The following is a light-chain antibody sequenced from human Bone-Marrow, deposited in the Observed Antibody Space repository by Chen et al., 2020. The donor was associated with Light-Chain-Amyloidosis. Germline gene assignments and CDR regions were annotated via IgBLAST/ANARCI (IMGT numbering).Light chain of an antibody. V-gene: IGLV3-21*02. Sequence: SYVLTQPSSVSVAPGQTATIACGGNNIGSTSVHWYQQTPGQAPLRVVHDDSDRPSGIPERLSGSNSGNTATLTISRVEAGDEADYYCQVWDRSSDRPVFGGGTKLTVL. CDR3: QVWDRSSDRPV. CDR1: NIGSTS. J-gene: IGLJ3*02. CDR2: DDS.